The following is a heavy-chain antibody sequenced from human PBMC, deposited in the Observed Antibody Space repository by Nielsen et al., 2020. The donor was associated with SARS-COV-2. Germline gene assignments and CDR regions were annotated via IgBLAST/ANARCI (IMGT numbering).Heavy chain of an antibody. CDR2: INWNGGST. CDR3: AKRSGYTSGWYGDY. D-gene: IGHD6-19*01. J-gene: IGHJ4*02. V-gene: IGHV3-20*04. Sequence: GESLKISCAASGFTFDDYGMSWVRQAPGKGLEWVSGINWNGGSTGYADSVKGRFTTSRDNAKNSLYLQMNSLRAEDTAVYYCAKRSGYTSGWYGDYWGQGTLVTVSS. CDR1: GFTFDDYG.